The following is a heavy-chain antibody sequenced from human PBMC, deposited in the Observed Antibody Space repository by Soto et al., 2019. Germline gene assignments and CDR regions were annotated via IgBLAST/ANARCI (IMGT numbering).Heavy chain of an antibody. Sequence: QVQLVESGGGVVQPGRSLRLSCAASGFTFSSYALHWVRQAPGKGLEWVAVLSHDGNSEYYAESVKGRFTISREKSRKTLYLQMNSLRDEDTAVYYCARDGGPDYGDYWGQGTLVTVSS. V-gene: IGHV3-30-3*01. J-gene: IGHJ4*02. D-gene: IGHD3-10*01. CDR3: ARDGGPDYGDY. CDR2: LSHDGNSE. CDR1: GFTFSSYA.